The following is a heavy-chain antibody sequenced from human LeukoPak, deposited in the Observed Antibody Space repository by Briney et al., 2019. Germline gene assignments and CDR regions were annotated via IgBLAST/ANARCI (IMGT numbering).Heavy chain of an antibody. Sequence: GGSLRLSCAASGFTFDDYGMSWVRQAPGKGLEWVSGINWNGGSTGYADSVKGRFTISRDNAKNSLYLQMNSLRAEDTALYYCAREKGYSSSWYPIDYWGQGTLVTVSS. CDR1: GFTFDDYG. CDR3: AREKGYSSSWYPIDY. V-gene: IGHV3-20*04. CDR2: INWNGGST. D-gene: IGHD6-13*01. J-gene: IGHJ4*02.